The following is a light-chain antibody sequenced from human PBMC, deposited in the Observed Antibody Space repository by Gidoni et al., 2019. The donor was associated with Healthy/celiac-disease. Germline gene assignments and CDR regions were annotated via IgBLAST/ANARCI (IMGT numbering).Light chain of an antibody. CDR2: GAS. Sequence: EIVLTQSPGTLSLSPGERATLSCRASPSVSSSYLAWYQQKPGQAPRLLIYGASSRATGIPDRFSGSGSGTDFTLTISRLEPEDFAVYYCQQYGSSPRTFGQXTKVEIK. CDR1: PSVSSSY. J-gene: IGKJ1*01. CDR3: QQYGSSPRT. V-gene: IGKV3-20*01.